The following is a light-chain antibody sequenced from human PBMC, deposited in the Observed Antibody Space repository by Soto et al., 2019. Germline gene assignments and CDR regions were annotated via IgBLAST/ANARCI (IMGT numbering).Light chain of an antibody. V-gene: IGKV3-15*01. Sequence: EIVLTQSPATLSVSPGERVTLSCRASQSVDINLAWYQQKPGQAPRLLIYGASTRATDMSGTFSGRGSGTEFTLTISNLRPEDFVVYYCQQYRHWPRTFGQGTKVEIK. CDR2: GAS. J-gene: IGKJ1*01. CDR1: QSVDIN. CDR3: QQYRHWPRT.